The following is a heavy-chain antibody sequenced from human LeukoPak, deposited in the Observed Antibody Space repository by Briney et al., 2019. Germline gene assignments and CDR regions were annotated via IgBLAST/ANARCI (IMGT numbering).Heavy chain of an antibody. J-gene: IGHJ4*02. CDR3: ARQVVAAATTFDY. Sequence: PSETLSLTCTVSAGSFSSGSYYWTWIRQPAGKGLEWIGRIYTSGSTNYNPSLKSRVTISVDTSKNQFSLKVYSVTAADTAVYYCARQVVAAATTFDYWGQGTLVTVSS. CDR2: IYTSGST. D-gene: IGHD2-15*01. V-gene: IGHV4-61*02. CDR1: AGSFSSGSYY.